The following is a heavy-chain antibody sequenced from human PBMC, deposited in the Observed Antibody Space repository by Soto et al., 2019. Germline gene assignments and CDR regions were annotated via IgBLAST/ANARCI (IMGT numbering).Heavy chain of an antibody. CDR3: ARAIATYCSGGSCYSGIFDY. Sequence: PGGSLRLSWAACGFTFSDYYMSWIRQTPGKGLEWVSYISSSGSTIDYADSVKGRFTISRDNAKNSLYLQMNSLRAEDTAVNYCARAIATYCSGGSCYSGIFDYWGQGTLVTVSS. D-gene: IGHD2-15*01. V-gene: IGHV3-11*01. CDR2: ISSSGSTI. J-gene: IGHJ4*02. CDR1: GFTFSDYY.